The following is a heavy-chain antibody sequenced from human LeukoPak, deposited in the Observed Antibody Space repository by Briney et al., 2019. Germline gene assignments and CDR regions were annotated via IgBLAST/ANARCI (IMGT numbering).Heavy chain of an antibody. CDR2: IYSGGST. CDR1: GFTVSSNY. D-gene: IGHD6-19*01. Sequence: PGGSLRLSCAASGFTVSSNYMSWVRQAPGKGLEWVSVIYSGGSTYYADSVKGRFTISRDNSKNTLYLQMNSLRAEDTAVYYCASGQWLAHFDYWGQGTLVTVSS. V-gene: IGHV3-66*01. CDR3: ASGQWLAHFDY. J-gene: IGHJ4*02.